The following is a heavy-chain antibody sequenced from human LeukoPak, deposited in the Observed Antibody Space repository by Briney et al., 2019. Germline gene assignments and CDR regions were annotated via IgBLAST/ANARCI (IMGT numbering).Heavy chain of an antibody. J-gene: IGHJ4*02. CDR1: VGTFSGYV. CDR2: IIPIFGTA. CDR3: ARTAQLWLTSWHRYPFAS. Sequence: SVKVSCKASVGTFSGYVISWVRQAPGQGLEWMGGIIPIFGTANYAQKFQGRVTITADESTSTAYMELSSLRSEDTAVYYCARTAQLWLTSWHRYPFASWGQGTLVTVSS. D-gene: IGHD5-18*01. V-gene: IGHV1-69*13.